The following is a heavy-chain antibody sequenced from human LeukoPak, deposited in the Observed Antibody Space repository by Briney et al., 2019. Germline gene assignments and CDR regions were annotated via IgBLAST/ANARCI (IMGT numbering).Heavy chain of an antibody. V-gene: IGHV3-30*03. J-gene: IGHJ4*02. CDR1: GFTFSSYG. CDR3: ASSGSYYRNFDY. D-gene: IGHD3-10*01. CDR2: ISYDGSNK. Sequence: GGSLRLSCAASGFTFSSYGMHWVRQAPGKGLEWVAVISYDGSNKYYADSVKGRFTISRDNSKNTLYLQMNSLRAEDTALYYCASSGSYYRNFDYWGQGTLVTVSS.